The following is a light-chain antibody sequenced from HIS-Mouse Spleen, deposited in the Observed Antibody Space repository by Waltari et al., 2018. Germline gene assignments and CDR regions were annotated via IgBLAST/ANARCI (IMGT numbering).Light chain of an antibody. J-gene: IGLJ2*01. CDR2: DVS. V-gene: IGLV2-11*01. Sequence: QSALTHPRPVSGSPGQSVPISCTGTSSDVVGYNYVAWYQQHPGKAPKLMSYDVSKRPSGVPDRFSGSKSGNTASLTISGLQAEDEADYYCCSYAGSYTFEVVFGGGTKLTVL. CDR3: CSYAGSYTFEVV. CDR1: SSDVVGYNY.